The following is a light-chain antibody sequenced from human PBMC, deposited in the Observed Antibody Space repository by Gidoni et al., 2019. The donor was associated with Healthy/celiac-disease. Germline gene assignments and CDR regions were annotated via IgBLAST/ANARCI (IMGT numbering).Light chain of an antibody. CDR2: WAS. CDR1: QSVLYSSNNKNY. CDR3: QQYYSTPN. J-gene: IGKJ3*01. V-gene: IGKV4-1*01. Sequence: DIVMTQSPDSLAVSVGERATINCKSSQSVLYSSNNKNYLAWYQQKPGQPPKLLIYWASTRESGVPDRFSGSGSGTDFTLTISSLQAEDVAVYYCQQYYSTPNFGPGTKVDIK.